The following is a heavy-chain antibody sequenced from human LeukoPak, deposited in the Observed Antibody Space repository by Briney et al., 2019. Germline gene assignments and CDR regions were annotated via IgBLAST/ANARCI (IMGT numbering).Heavy chain of an antibody. CDR2: ISWDGDNT. J-gene: IGHJ5*02. D-gene: IGHD1-14*01. CDR1: GFTLDDYT. CDR3: AKGTGKSTLNWFDP. V-gene: IGHV3-43*01. Sequence: GGSLRLSCAASGFTLDDYTMHWVRQAPGKGLEWVSLISWDGDNTYYADSVKGRFTISRDNSKNSQYLQMNSLRTEDTALYYCAKGTGKSTLNWFDPWGQGTLVTVSS.